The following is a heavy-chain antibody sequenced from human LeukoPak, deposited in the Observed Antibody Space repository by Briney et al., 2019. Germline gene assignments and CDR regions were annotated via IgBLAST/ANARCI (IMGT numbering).Heavy chain of an antibody. CDR1: GFTFSNYW. CDR3: ARDQEAPGFYFDY. Sequence: GGSLRLSCAASGFTFSNYWMHWVRQTPEKGLVWVSRINRDGSSTNYADSVKGRFTIPRDNAKNTLYLQMDSLRADDTAVYYCARDQEAPGFYFDYWGQGNLVTVSS. J-gene: IGHJ4*02. V-gene: IGHV3-74*01. CDR2: INRDGSST. D-gene: IGHD1-14*01.